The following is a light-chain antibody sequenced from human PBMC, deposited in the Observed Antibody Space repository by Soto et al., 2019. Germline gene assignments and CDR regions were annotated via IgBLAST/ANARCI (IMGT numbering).Light chain of an antibody. CDR1: SSNIGNNY. J-gene: IGLJ2*01. Sequence: QSVLTQPPSVSAAPGQKVTISCSGSSSNIGNNYVSWYQQLPGTAPKLLIYENNKRPSGIPDRFSGSKSGTSATLGITGLQTGDEADYYCGTWDSSLSAVVFGGGAKV. V-gene: IGLV1-51*02. CDR3: GTWDSSLSAVV. CDR2: ENN.